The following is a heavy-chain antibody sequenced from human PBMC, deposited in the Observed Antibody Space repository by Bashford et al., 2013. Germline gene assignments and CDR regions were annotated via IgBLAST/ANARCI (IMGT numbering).Heavy chain of an antibody. V-gene: IGHV4-61*01. Sequence: SETLSLTCTVSGGSVSSDNFHWSWIRQPPGKGLEWIGHSFYHGSNKYNPSLNSRVTISLDTSKNQFSLKLTSVTAADTARYYCARGNVVTGITHWGHGTLVTVSS. CDR3: ARGNVVTGITH. J-gene: IGHJ4*01. CDR2: SFYHGSN. D-gene: IGHD2-21*02. CDR1: GGSVSSDNFH.